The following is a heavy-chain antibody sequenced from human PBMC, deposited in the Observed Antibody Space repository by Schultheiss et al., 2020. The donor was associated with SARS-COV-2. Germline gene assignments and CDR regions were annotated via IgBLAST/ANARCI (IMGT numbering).Heavy chain of an antibody. J-gene: IGHJ4*02. CDR3: ARVAGGYSSSSPGDY. V-gene: IGHV3-48*01. D-gene: IGHD6-6*01. CDR1: GFTFSSYA. Sequence: GGSLRLSCAASGFTFSSYAMHWVRQAPGKGLEWVSYISSSGSTIYYADSVKGRFTISRDNSKNTLYLQMNSLRAEDTAVYYCARVAGGYSSSSPGDYWGQGTLVTVSS. CDR2: ISSSGSTI.